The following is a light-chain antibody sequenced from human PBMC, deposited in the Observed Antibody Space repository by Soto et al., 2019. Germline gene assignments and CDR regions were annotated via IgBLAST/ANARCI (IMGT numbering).Light chain of an antibody. CDR1: SSDVGGYNY. J-gene: IGLJ2*01. Sequence: QFVLTQPPSASGSPGQSVTISCTGSSSDVGGYNYVSWYQQHPGKAPKLMIYEVSTRPSGVPDRLSGSKSGNTASLTGSGLQAEDEADYYCSSYGGSNTVVFGGGTKLTVL. V-gene: IGLV2-8*01. CDR3: SSYGGSNTVV. CDR2: EVS.